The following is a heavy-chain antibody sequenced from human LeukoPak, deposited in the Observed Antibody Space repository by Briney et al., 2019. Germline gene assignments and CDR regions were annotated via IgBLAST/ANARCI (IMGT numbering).Heavy chain of an antibody. CDR2: ISGSGGST. Sequence: GGSLRLSCAASGFTFSSYAMSWVRQAPGKGLEWVSAISGSGGSTYYADSVKGRFTISRDNSKNTLYLQMNSLRAEDTAVYYCARDSGSYWYYYYYMDVWGKGTTVTISS. D-gene: IGHD1-26*01. CDR3: ARDSGSYWYYYYYMDV. CDR1: GFTFSSYA. V-gene: IGHV3-23*01. J-gene: IGHJ6*03.